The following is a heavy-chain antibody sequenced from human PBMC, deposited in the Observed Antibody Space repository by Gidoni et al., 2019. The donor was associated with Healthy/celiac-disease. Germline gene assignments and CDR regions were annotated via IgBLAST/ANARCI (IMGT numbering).Heavy chain of an antibody. V-gene: IGHV3-23*01. J-gene: IGHJ4*02. CDR3: AKAFLTMAPLG. CDR1: GFPVSSNA. Sequence: EVQLLESGGGLVPHGGSLRLSCAASGFPVSSNAMSWVRQAPGKGLEWVSAISGSCGSTYYADSVKGRFTISRDNAKNTLYLQMNSLRAEDTAVYYCAKAFLTMAPLGWGQGTLVTVSS. D-gene: IGHD3-10*01. CDR2: ISGSCGST.